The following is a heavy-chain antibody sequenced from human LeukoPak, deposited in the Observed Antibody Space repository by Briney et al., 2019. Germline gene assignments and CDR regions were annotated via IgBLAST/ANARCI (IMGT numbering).Heavy chain of an antibody. J-gene: IGHJ4*02. D-gene: IGHD3-22*01. CDR3: ATYYDSSGYYPPDY. CDR1: GFTFSSYA. Sequence: GGSLRLSCAASGFTFSSYAMSWVRQAPGKGLEWVSAISGSGGSTYCADSVKGRFTISRDNSKNTLYLQMNSLRAEDTAVYYCATYYDSSGYYPPDYWGQGTLVTVSS. CDR2: ISGSGGST. V-gene: IGHV3-23*01.